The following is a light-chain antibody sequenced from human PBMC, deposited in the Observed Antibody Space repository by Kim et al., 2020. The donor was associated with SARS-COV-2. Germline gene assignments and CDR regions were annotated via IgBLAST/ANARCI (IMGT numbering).Light chain of an antibody. CDR2: EVT. Sequence: QSVLTQPPSASGSPGQSVTISCSGSSSDIGSYDYVSWYQQHPGKAPKLIVYEVTERPSGVPDRFSGSKSGNTASLTVSGLQAEDEATYYCGSYAGNSRVFGGGTQLTVL. CDR3: GSYAGNSRV. CDR1: SSDIGSYDY. V-gene: IGLV2-8*01. J-gene: IGLJ2*01.